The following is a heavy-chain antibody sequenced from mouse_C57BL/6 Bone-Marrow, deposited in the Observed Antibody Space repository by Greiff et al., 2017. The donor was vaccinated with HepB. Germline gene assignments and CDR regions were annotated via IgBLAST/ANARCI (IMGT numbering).Heavy chain of an antibody. V-gene: IGHV5-15*01. CDR1: GFTFSDYG. D-gene: IGHD2-1*01. J-gene: IGHJ4*01. CDR3: ARQGGNYNYYYAMDY. Sequence: DVQLVESGGGLVQPGGSLKLSCAASGFTFSDYGMAWVRQAPRKGPEWVAFISNLAYSIYYADTVTGRFTISRENAKNTLYLEMSSLRSEDTAMYYCARQGGNYNYYYAMDYWGQGTSVTVSS. CDR2: ISNLAYSI.